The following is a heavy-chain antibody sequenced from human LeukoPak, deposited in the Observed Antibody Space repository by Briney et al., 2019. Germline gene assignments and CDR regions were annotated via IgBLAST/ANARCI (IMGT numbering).Heavy chain of an antibody. CDR2: ISAYNGNT. Sequence: RASVKVYCKASGYTFTSYGISWVRQDPGQGLEWMGWISAYNGNTNYAQKLQGRVTITADKSTSTAYMELSSLRSEDTAVYYCARDQDFWSGYNWGQGTMVTVSS. D-gene: IGHD3-3*01. J-gene: IGHJ3*02. CDR1: GYTFTSYG. CDR3: ARDQDFWSGYN. V-gene: IGHV1-18*01.